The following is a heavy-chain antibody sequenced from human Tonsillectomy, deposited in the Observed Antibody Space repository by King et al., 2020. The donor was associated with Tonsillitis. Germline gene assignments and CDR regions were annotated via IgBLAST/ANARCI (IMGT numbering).Heavy chain of an antibody. V-gene: IGHV3-11*01. CDR3: ARGYGDYSFDP. CDR1: GFTFSDYY. Sequence: VQLVESGGGLVKPGGSLRLTCAASGFTFSDYYMSVIRQAPGKGLEGVSYIISSGSTIYYADFVKGRLTISRDTAKNSLYLQMNSLRAEDTALYYCARGYGDYSFDPWGQGTLVTVSS. D-gene: IGHD4-17*01. CDR2: IISSGSTI. J-gene: IGHJ5*02.